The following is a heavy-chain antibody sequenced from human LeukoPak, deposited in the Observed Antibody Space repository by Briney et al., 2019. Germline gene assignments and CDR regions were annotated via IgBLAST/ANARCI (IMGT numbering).Heavy chain of an antibody. CDR2: IYSSGTT. CDR1: GFIVSSNY. D-gene: IGHD3-3*01. Sequence: AGGSLRLSCAVSGFIVSSNYMAWVRQAPGLGLEWVSPIYSSGTTKYADFVKGRFTISRDISKNTLYLEMNSLRADDTAVYYCARVTGPSSREWPYFDSWGLGTLVTVSS. J-gene: IGHJ4*02. V-gene: IGHV3-53*01. CDR3: ARVTGPSSREWPYFDS.